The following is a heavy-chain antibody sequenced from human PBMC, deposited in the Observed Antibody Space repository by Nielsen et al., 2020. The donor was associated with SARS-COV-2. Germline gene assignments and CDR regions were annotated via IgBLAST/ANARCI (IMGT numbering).Heavy chain of an antibody. CDR1: GFTFSSYW. CDR3: ARDMGVADPYYGMDV. Sequence: GESLKISCAASGFTFSSYWMSWVRQAPGKGLEWVANIKQDGSEKYYVDSVKGRFTISRDNAENSLYLQMNSLRAEDTAVYYCARDMGVADPYYGMDVWGQGTTVTVSS. V-gene: IGHV3-7*01. D-gene: IGHD2-15*01. CDR2: IKQDGSEK. J-gene: IGHJ6*02.